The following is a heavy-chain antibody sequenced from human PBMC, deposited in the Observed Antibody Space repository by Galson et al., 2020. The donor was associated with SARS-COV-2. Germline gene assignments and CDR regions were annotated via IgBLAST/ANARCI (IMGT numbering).Heavy chain of an antibody. CDR2: FHPEDGEI. V-gene: IGHV1-24*01. CDR1: GYTLTALS. J-gene: IGHJ3*02. D-gene: IGHD3-10*01. Sequence: ASVKVSCKVSGYTLTALSMHWVRQAPGKGLEWMGGFHPEDGEIVYAQSFQGRLILTEDTSTDTVYMELSSLRPEDTAVYYCAILGFGYAFEMWGQGTVVTVSS. CDR3: AILGFGYAFEM.